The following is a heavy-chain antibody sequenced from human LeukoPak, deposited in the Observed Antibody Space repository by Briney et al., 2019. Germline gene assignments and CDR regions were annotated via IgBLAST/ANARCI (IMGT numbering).Heavy chain of an antibody. V-gene: IGHV3-23*01. CDR3: AREARGSGRDFGY. J-gene: IGHJ4*02. Sequence: GGSLRLSCAASGFTFSTSAMTWVRQAPGKGLEWVSGISASGGSTYSADSVKGRFTISRDNSKNTLYLQVNSLRAEDTAVYFCAREARGSGRDFGYWGQGILVTVSS. CDR1: GFTFSTSA. CDR2: ISASGGST. D-gene: IGHD1-26*01.